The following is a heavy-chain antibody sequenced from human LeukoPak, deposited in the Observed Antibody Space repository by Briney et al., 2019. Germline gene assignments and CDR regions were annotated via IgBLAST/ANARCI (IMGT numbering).Heavy chain of an antibody. CDR2: ISSSSRTK. D-gene: IGHD6-13*01. J-gene: IGHJ4*02. CDR3: ARVDSTSWFDY. Sequence: GGSLRLSCAASGFTFSSYSMNWVRQAPGKGLEWVSYISSSSRTKYYADSVKGRFTISRDNAKNSLYLQMNSLRVEDTAVYYCARVDSTSWFDYWGQGTLVTVSS. CDR1: GFTFSSYS. V-gene: IGHV3-48*01.